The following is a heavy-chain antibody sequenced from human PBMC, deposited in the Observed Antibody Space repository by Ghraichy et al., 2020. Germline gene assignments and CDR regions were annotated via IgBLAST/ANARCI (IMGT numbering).Heavy chain of an antibody. D-gene: IGHD6-6*01. CDR3: ARDSSSGYGMDV. Sequence: SVKVSCKASGGTFSSYAISWVRQAPGQGLEWMGGIIPIFGTANYAQKFQGRVTITADESTSTAYMELSSLRSEDTAVYYCARDSSSGYGMDVWGQGTTVTVSS. V-gene: IGHV1-69*13. J-gene: IGHJ6*02. CDR1: GGTFSSYA. CDR2: IIPIFGTA.